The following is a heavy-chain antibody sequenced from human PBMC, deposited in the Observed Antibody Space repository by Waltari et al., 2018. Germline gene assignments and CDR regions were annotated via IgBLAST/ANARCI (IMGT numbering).Heavy chain of an antibody. CDR1: GYSFTTSW. J-gene: IGHJ6*03. V-gene: IGHV5-10-1*01. CDR2: IDCSDSYT. D-gene: IGHD3-22*01. CDR3: ARTIVQGQYYMDV. Sequence: GAEVGNPGESLRIACQASGYSFTTSWITWVRQVPGKGLEWMGRIDCSDSYTNYSPSFQGHVALSVDESISTAYLQWSSLKASDTAIYYCARTIVQGQYYMDVWGKGTMVTVSS.